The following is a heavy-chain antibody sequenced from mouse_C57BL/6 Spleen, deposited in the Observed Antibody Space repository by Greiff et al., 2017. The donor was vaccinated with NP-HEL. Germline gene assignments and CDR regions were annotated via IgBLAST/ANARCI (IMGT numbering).Heavy chain of an antibody. CDR1: GFTFSSYA. CDR2: ISSGGDYI. D-gene: IGHD2-5*01. V-gene: IGHV5-9-1*02. J-gene: IGHJ4*01. Sequence: EVKLVESGEGLVKPGGSLKLSCAASGFTFSSYAMSWVRQTPEKRLEWVAYISSGGDYIYYADTVKGRFTISRDNARNTLYLQMSSLKSEDTAMYYCTRDNSNYDAMDYWGQGTSVTVSS. CDR3: TRDNSNYDAMDY.